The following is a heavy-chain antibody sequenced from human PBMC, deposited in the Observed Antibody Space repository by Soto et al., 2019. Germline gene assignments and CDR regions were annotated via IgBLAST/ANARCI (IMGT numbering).Heavy chain of an antibody. D-gene: IGHD6-19*01. CDR3: AKDMCSSGCNFDY. J-gene: IGHJ4*02. V-gene: IGHV3-9*01. Sequence: EVQLVESGGGLVQPGRSLRLSCAASGFTFADYAMHWVRQAPGKGLEWVSGISWNSGSIGYADSVKGRFTISRDNAKNSLYLQMNSLRAEDTALYYCAKDMCSSGCNFDYWGQGTLVTVSS. CDR1: GFTFADYA. CDR2: ISWNSGSI.